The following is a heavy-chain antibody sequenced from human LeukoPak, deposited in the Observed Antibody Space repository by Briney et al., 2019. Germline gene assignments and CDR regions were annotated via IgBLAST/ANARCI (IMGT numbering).Heavy chain of an antibody. J-gene: IGHJ4*02. CDR3: AKDARRASYCGGDCYSNFDY. CDR1: GFTFSSYG. CDR2: IRYDGSNK. V-gene: IGHV3-30*02. Sequence: PGGSLRLSCAASGFTFSSYGMHWVRQAPGKGLEWVAFIRYDGSNKYYADSVEGRFTISRDNSKNTLYLQMNSLRAEDTAVYYCAKDARRASYCGGDCYSNFDYWGQGTLVTVSS. D-gene: IGHD2-21*01.